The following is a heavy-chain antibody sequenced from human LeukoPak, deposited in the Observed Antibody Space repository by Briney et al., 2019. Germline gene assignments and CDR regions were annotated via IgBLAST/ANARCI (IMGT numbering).Heavy chain of an antibody. J-gene: IGHJ4*02. Sequence: ASVKVSCKASGYTFTNYGISWVRQAPGQGLEWMGWISVYNRNTDYAQHLRGRVTMTTDTSTSTAYMELRGLRSDDTAVYYCARDSVDGSGTYYSESPDYWGQGTLVTVSS. CDR2: ISVYNRNT. D-gene: IGHD3-10*01. CDR1: GYTFTNYG. CDR3: ARDSVDGSGTYYSESPDY. V-gene: IGHV1-18*01.